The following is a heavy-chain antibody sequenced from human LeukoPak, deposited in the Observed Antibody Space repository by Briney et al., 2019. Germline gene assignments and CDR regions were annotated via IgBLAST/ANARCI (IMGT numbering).Heavy chain of an antibody. CDR3: ARPTYGDYVYGDAFDI. D-gene: IGHD4-17*01. V-gene: IGHV4-34*01. CDR1: GGSFSGYY. J-gene: IGHJ3*02. CDR2: INHSGST. Sequence: SETLYLTCAVYGGSFSGYYWSWIRQPPGKGLEWIGEINHSGSTNYNPSLKSRVTISVDTSKNQFSLKLSSVTAADTAVYYCARPTYGDYVYGDAFDIWGQGTMVTVSS.